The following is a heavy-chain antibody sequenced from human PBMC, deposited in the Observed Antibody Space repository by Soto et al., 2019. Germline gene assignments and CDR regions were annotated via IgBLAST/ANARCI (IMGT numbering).Heavy chain of an antibody. CDR1: GFTFRSSG. D-gene: IGHD2-21*02. J-gene: IGHJ4*02. Sequence: QVHLVESGRGVVQPGTSLTLTCTASGFTFRSSGMHWVRQAPGKGLEWLAFLAYDGSQKFYADSVKGRFSISRDNTKNTLYLHMSSLTAEDTAIYYCAIVRVTDSPLDHWGPGTLVTVSS. CDR3: AIVRVTDSPLDH. CDR2: LAYDGSQK. V-gene: IGHV3-30*03.